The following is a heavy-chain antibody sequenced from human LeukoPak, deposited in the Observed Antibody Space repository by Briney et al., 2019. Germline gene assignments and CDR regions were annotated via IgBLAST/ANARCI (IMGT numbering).Heavy chain of an antibody. CDR1: GGSISSGGYY. CDR2: IYYSGST. V-gene: IGHV4-31*03. Sequence: SQTLSLTCTVSGGSISSGGYYWSWIRQHPGKGLEWIGYIYYSGSTYYNPSLKSRVTISVDTSKNQFSLKLSSVTAADTAVCYCARLILWFGEYRQPYFDYWGQGTLVTVSS. CDR3: ARLILWFGEYRQPYFDY. D-gene: IGHD3-10*01. J-gene: IGHJ4*02.